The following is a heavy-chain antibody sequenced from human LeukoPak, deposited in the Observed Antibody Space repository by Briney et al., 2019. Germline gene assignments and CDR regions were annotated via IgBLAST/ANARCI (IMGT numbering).Heavy chain of an antibody. CDR1: GFTFGDFA. CDR3: TRDHRDDWNPGYYFDY. D-gene: IGHD1-1*01. CDR2: VKTKVYGGTT. V-gene: IGHV3-49*04. J-gene: IGHJ4*02. Sequence: PGGSLRLSCTASGFTFGDFAMNWVRQAPGKGLEWVGFVKTKVYGGTTGYAASVKGRFTISRDDSKAIAYLQMNSLKTEDTAVYYCTRDHRDDWNPGYYFDYWGQGTLVTVSS.